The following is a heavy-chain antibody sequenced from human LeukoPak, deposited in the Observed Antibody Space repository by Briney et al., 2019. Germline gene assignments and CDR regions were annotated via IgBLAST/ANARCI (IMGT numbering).Heavy chain of an antibody. CDR1: GMIFNNNW. CDR2: INKDGRST. Sequence: PGGSLRLSCAASGMIFNNNWMHCVRQAPGKGLVWVARINKDGRSTTYADSVKGRYTISRDNAKNTLSLQMNSLRAEDTALYYCVRDVRGIGQDYYYMDVWGKGTTVTVSS. V-gene: IGHV3-74*01. CDR3: VRDVRGIGQDYYYMDV. J-gene: IGHJ6*03. D-gene: IGHD3/OR15-3a*01.